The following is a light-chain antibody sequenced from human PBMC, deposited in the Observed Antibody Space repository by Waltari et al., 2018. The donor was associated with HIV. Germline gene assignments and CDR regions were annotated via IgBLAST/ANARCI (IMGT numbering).Light chain of an antibody. CDR1: QHISSY. J-gene: IGKJ4*01. Sequence: DIQMTQSPSSLSASIGDRVTLTCRASQHISSYLNWYQQKPGKAPRFLIYAASSLQSGVPSTFSGSGSGTDFTLTISSLQREDFATYYCQQSFNTPLTFGGGTKVEIK. CDR2: AAS. V-gene: IGKV1-39*01. CDR3: QQSFNTPLT.